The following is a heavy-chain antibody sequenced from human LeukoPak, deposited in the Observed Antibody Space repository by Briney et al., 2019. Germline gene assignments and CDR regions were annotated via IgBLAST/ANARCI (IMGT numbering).Heavy chain of an antibody. CDR1: GFTFSSYG. D-gene: IGHD3-10*01. V-gene: IGHV3-30*03. Sequence: GGSLRLSCAASGFTFSSYGMHWVRQAPGKGLEWVAVISYDGSNKYYADSVKGRFTISRDNSKNTLYLQMNSLRAEDTAVYYCARDLSMVRGVIMGFFDYWGQGTLVTVSS. J-gene: IGHJ4*02. CDR3: ARDLSMVRGVIMGFFDY. CDR2: ISYDGSNK.